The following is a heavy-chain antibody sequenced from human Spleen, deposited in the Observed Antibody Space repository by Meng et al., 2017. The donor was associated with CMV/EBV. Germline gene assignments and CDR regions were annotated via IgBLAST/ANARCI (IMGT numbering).Heavy chain of an antibody. V-gene: IGHV3-13*01. CDR1: GFTFSDYD. D-gene: IGHD2-2*01. J-gene: IGHJ6*02. CDR3: AILGYCSSTSCYQPNYYGMDV. CDR2: IGTLHDT. Sequence: GGSLRLSCAASGFTFSDYDMHWVRQVPGKGLEWVSAIGTLHDTYYPGSVKGRFTISRENAKNSLYLQMNSLRAGDTAVYYCAILGYCSSTSCYQPNYYGMDVWGQGTTVTVSS.